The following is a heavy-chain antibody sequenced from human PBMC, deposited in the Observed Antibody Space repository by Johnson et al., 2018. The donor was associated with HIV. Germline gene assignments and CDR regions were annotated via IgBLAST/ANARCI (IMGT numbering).Heavy chain of an antibody. V-gene: IGHV3-23*04. Sequence: VQLVESGGGLVQPGGSLRLSCAASGFTFSSYAMSWVRQAPGKGLEWVSAISGSGGSTFYADSVNGRFTISSDNSKNTLNLQMNSLRVEDTAVYYCAIEGGRTTYLHFENAFELWGQGTMVTVSS. J-gene: IGHJ3*01. CDR3: AIEGGRTTYLHFENAFEL. CDR2: ISGSGGST. CDR1: GFTFSSYA. D-gene: IGHD1-7*01.